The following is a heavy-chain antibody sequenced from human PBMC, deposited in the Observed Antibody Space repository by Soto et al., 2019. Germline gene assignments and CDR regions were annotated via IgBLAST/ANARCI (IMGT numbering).Heavy chain of an antibody. D-gene: IGHD3-10*01. J-gene: IGHJ6*02. V-gene: IGHV1-69*13. CDR2: IIPIFGTA. CDR1: GDTFSSYA. CDR3: ARDRKGNYGSGSYPPPYYYYGMDV. Sequence: EASLKVSCKASGDTFSSYAISWVRQAPGQGLEWMGGIIPIFGTANYAQKFQGRVTITADESTSTAYMELSSLRSEDTAVYYCARDRKGNYGSGSYPPPYYYYGMDVWGQGTTVTVSS.